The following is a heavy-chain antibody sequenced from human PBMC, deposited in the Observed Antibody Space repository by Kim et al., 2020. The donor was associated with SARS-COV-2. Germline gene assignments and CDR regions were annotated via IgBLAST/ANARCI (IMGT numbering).Heavy chain of an antibody. CDR3: ARQSSGWNDY. CDR1: GGSISSSSYY. J-gene: IGHJ4*02. D-gene: IGHD6-19*01. V-gene: IGHV4-39*01. CDR2: IYYSGST. Sequence: SETLSLTCTVSGGSISSSSYYWGWIRQPPGKGLEWIGSIYYSGSTYYNPSLKSRVTISVDTSKNQFSLKLSSVTAADTAVYYCARQSSGWNDYWGQGTLVTVSS.